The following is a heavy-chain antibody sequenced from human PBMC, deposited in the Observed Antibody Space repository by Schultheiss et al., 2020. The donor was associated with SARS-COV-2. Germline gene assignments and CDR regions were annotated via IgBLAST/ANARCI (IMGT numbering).Heavy chain of an antibody. Sequence: SETLSLTCAVYGGSFSGYYWSWIRQPPGKGLEWIGEINHSGSTNYNPSLKSRVTISVDTSKNQFSLKLSSVTAADTAVYYCAPQLVEGATDYWGQGTLVTVSS. J-gene: IGHJ4*02. CDR2: INHSGST. CDR3: APQLVEGATDY. V-gene: IGHV4-34*01. CDR1: GGSFSGYY. D-gene: IGHD6-13*01.